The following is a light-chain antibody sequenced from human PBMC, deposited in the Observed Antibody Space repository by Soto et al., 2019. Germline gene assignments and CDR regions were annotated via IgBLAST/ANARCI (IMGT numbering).Light chain of an antibody. Sequence: QSALTQPPSASGSPGQSVTISCTGTSSDVGGYNYVSWYQQHPGKAPKPMISEVSKRPSGVPERCSGSKSGNTASLTVSGLQAEDEAGYYCSSFAGNNNLVFGGGTKLTVL. CDR1: SSDVGGYNY. CDR3: SSFAGNNNLV. V-gene: IGLV2-8*01. CDR2: EVS. J-gene: IGLJ2*01.